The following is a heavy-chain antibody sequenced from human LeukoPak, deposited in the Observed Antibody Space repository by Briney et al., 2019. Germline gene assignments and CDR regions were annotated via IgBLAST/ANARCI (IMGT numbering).Heavy chain of an antibody. D-gene: IGHD1-26*01. CDR3: ARVRGKVGAHDY. J-gene: IGHJ4*02. Sequence: SETLSLTCTVSGGSISSGSYYWGWIRQPPGKGLEWIGSIYYSGSTYYNPSLKSRVTISVDTSKNQFSLKLSSVTAADTAVYYCARVRGKVGAHDYWGQGTLVTVSS. CDR1: GGSISSGSYY. CDR2: IYYSGST. V-gene: IGHV4-39*07.